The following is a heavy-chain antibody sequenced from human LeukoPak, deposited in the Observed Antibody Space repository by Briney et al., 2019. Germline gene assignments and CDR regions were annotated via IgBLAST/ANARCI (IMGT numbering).Heavy chain of an antibody. CDR1: GGSISSYY. Sequence: SETLSLTCSVSGGSISSYYWSWIRQPPGKGLEWIGYIYSSGRTSYNPSLKSRVTISVDTSNNHFSLNLSSVTAADTAVYYCARSDGYGLVGIWGQGTMVTVSS. D-gene: IGHD3-10*01. J-gene: IGHJ3*02. V-gene: IGHV4-59*12. CDR3: ARSDGYGLVGI. CDR2: IYSSGRT.